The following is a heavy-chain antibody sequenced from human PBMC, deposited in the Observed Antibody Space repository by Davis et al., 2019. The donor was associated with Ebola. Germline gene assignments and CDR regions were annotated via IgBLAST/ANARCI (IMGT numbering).Heavy chain of an antibody. J-gene: IGHJ4*02. CDR3: AKGRIVTVGYFDY. D-gene: IGHD2/OR15-2a*01. CDR1: GFTFSSYA. CDR2: ISGSGGST. Sequence: GSLKISCAASGFTFSSYAMSWVRQAPGKGLEWVSAISGSGGSTYYADSVKGRFTISRDNSKNTLYLQMNSLRAEDTAVYYCAKGRIVTVGYFDYWGQGTLVTVSS. V-gene: IGHV3-23*01.